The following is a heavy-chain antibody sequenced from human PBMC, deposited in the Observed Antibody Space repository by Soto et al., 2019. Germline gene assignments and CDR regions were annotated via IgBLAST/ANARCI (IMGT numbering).Heavy chain of an antibody. D-gene: IGHD3-22*01. CDR1: GYTFTRYN. CDR3: ARPKDYDDCLDY. J-gene: IGHJ4*02. CDR2: INAGNGNT. V-gene: IGHV1-3*01. Sequence: QVQLVQSGAEVKKPGASVKVSCKASGYTFTRYNMHWVRQAPGKRLEWMGWINAGNGNTKYSQKFQGRVTITRDTSANTAYMELSSLISEDTAVYYCARPKDYDDCLDYWGQGTLVTVSS.